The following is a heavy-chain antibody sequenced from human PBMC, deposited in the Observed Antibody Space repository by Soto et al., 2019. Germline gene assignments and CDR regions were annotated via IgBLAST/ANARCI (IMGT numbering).Heavy chain of an antibody. CDR2: ISDDGSNK. D-gene: IGHD3-9*01. Sequence: PGGSLRLSCAASGFTFSSYGMHWVRQAPGKGLEWVAVISDDGSNKYYADSVKGRFTISRDNSKDTLYLQMNSLRAEDTAVYYCAKDSLLTGYYYYYGMDVWGQGTTVTVSS. J-gene: IGHJ6*02. CDR1: GFTFSSYG. CDR3: AKDSLLTGYYYYYGMDV. V-gene: IGHV3-30*18.